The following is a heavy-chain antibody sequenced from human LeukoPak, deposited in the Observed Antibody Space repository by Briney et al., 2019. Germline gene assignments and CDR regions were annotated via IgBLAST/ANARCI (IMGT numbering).Heavy chain of an antibody. CDR3: ARPYYNILTGQKDYYFDY. CDR1: GYSFTNHW. D-gene: IGHD3-9*01. V-gene: IGHV5-51*01. Sequence: GESLKISCKGSGYSFTNHWIGWLRQMPGKGLEWMGVIYPDDSDTQYSPSFQGQVTISADKSMNTAYLQWSSLKASDTAMYYCARPYYNILTGQKDYYFDYWGQGTLVTVSS. J-gene: IGHJ4*02. CDR2: IYPDDSDT.